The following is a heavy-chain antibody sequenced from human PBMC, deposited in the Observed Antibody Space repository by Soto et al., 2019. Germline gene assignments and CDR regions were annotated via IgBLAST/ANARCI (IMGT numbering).Heavy chain of an antibody. J-gene: IGHJ4*02. CDR3: ARDPKPYGRSYP. V-gene: IGHV1-2*02. Sequence: ASVKVSCKASGYTFTGYYMHWVRQAPGQGLEWMGWINPNSGGTNYAQKFQGRVTMTRDTSISTAYMELSRLRSDDTAVYYCARDPKPYGRSYPWGQGTLVTVSS. D-gene: IGHD5-18*01. CDR2: INPNSGGT. CDR1: GYTFTGYY.